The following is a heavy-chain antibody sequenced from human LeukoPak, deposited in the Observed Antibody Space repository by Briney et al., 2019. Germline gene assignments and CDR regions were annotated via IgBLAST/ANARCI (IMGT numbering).Heavy chain of an antibody. V-gene: IGHV3-23*01. CDR1: GYTFSNYA. Sequence: GGSLRLSCAASGYTFSNYAVMWVRQAPGRGLEWVSAFTSGGAPRYADSVKGRFNISRDNSKNTLYLQMNSLRVEDTAQYFCARDANCDYIGAFEFWGQGTGVTVSS. D-gene: IGHD4-11*01. CDR3: ARDANCDYIGAFEF. J-gene: IGHJ3*01. CDR2: FTSGGAP.